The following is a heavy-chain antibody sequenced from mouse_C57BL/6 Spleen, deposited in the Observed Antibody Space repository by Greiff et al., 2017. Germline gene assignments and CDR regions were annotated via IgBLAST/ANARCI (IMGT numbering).Heavy chain of an antibody. CDR1: GYTFTDYN. Sequence: EVQLQESGPELVKPGASVKIPCKASGYTFTDYNMDWVKQSHGKSLEWIGDINPNNGGTIYNQKFKGKATLTVDKSSSTAYMELRSLTSEDTAVYYCARVDSNSFAYWGQGTLVTVSA. V-gene: IGHV1-18*01. D-gene: IGHD2-5*01. J-gene: IGHJ3*01. CDR3: ARVDSNSFAY. CDR2: INPNNGGT.